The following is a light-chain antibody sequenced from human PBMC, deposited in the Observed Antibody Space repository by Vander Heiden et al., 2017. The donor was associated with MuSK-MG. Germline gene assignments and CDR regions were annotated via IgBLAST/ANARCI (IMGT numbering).Light chain of an antibody. J-gene: IGKJ1*01. CDR2: GAS. V-gene: IGKV3-20*01. CDR3: QQYGSSPEWT. Sequence: DIVLTQSPGTLSLSPGERATLSCRARQGVSGSYLAWYQLKPGQAPRLLIYGASSRATGIPDRFSGSGSGTDFTLTISRLEPEDFAVYYCQQYGSSPEWTFGQGTKVEIK. CDR1: QGVSGSY.